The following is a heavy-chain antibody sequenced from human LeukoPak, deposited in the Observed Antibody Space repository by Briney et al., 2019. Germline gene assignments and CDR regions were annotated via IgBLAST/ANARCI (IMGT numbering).Heavy chain of an antibody. J-gene: IGHJ4*02. V-gene: IGHV3-23*01. Sequence: GASLRLSCAASGFTFSSYAMSWVRQAPGKGLEWVSAICGSGGSTYYADSVKGRFTISRDNSKNTLYLQMNSLRAEDTAVYYCAKPAGAMTTVTYYFDYWGQGTLVTVSS. CDR1: GFTFSSYA. D-gene: IGHD4-17*01. CDR2: ICGSGGST. CDR3: AKPAGAMTTVTYYFDY.